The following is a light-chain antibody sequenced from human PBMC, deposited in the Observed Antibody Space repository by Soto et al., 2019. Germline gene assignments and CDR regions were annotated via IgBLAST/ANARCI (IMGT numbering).Light chain of an antibody. CDR1: QSVSSY. Sequence: EIVFTQSPATLSLSPGERATLSSAASQSVSSYLAWYQQKPGQAPRLLIYDASNRATGIPARFSGSGSGTEFTLTISSLQPDDFATYYCQHYNSYSEAFGQGTKVDI. J-gene: IGKJ1*01. CDR2: DAS. CDR3: QHYNSYSEA. V-gene: IGKV3-11*01.